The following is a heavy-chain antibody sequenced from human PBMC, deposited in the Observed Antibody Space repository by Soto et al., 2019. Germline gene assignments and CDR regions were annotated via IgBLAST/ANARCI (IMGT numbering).Heavy chain of an antibody. CDR1: GYTFSTYG. Sequence: QVQLVQSGTEVKKPGASVKVSCKASGYTFSTYGFSWVRQAPGQGLEWMGWIGAYNGDTNYVQNFQGRVTMTTDTSTTTSYMELRSLTSDDTAVYFCARDWKGAEGFDSWGQGTLVTVSS. D-gene: IGHD1-1*01. CDR2: IGAYNGDT. J-gene: IGHJ4*02. CDR3: ARDWKGAEGFDS. V-gene: IGHV1-18*01.